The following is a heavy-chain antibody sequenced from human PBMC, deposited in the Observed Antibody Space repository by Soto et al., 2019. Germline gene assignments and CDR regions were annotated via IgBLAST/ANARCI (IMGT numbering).Heavy chain of an antibody. CDR2: ISYDGTNE. J-gene: IGHJ4*02. V-gene: IGHV3-30*18. CDR1: GFSFSTHS. D-gene: IGHD3-22*01. CDR3: AKSYYDKSGYYGLLDY. Sequence: GGSLRLSCAASGFSFSTHSMHWVRQAPGKGLEWVAVISYDGTNEYYADFVGGRFTISRDNSKNTLYLQMISLRAEDTAVYYCAKSYYDKSGYYGLLDYWGQGTLVTVSS.